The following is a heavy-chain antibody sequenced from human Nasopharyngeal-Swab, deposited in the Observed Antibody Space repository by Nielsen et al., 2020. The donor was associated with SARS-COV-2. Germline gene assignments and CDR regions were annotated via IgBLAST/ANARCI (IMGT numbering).Heavy chain of an antibody. J-gene: IGHJ5*02. CDR1: GYTFTNYN. D-gene: IGHD2-15*01. Sequence: ASVKVSCKASGYTFTNYNLHWVRQAPGQGLEWMGIINPGGGSARYSQNFQGRVTMTRDTSTSTVYMELSSLRPEDTAVYYCARGGDPREVVAATDCFDPWGQGTLVTVSS. V-gene: IGHV1-46*01. CDR2: INPGGGSA. CDR3: ARGGDPREVVAATDCFDP.